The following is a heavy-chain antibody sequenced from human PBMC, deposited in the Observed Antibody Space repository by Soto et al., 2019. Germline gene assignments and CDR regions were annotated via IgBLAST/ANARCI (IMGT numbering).Heavy chain of an antibody. CDR1: GGSISSGYYH. CDR2: ISYSGNT. CDR3: ARDLGAVAGSFDI. J-gene: IGHJ3*02. D-gene: IGHD6-19*01. V-gene: IGHV4-31*03. Sequence: SETLSLTCTVSGGSISSGYYHWSWIRQHPTKGLERIGYISYSGNTDYNPSLKSRVTKSVDTSKNQFSLRLSSVTAADTAVYYCARDLGAVAGSFDIWGQGTMVTVSS.